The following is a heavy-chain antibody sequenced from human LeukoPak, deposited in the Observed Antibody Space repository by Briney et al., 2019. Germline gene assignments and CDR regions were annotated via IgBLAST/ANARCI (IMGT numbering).Heavy chain of an antibody. CDR2: ISGSGGRA. J-gene: IGHJ4*02. D-gene: IGHD3-22*01. CDR1: GFSFSSNS. V-gene: IGHV3-23*01. Sequence: GESLTLSCPVSGFSFSSNSISCDRQAAGNGMAWVSAISGSGGRAVYGDSGKGWFSMSRDNSKNTLFLQMNRLRAEDTAVYYCAKLPYYDSRPRTFIDYWGQGTLVTVSS. CDR3: AKLPYYDSRPRTFIDY.